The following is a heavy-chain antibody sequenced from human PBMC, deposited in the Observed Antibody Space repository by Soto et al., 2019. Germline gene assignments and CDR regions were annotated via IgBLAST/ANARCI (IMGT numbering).Heavy chain of an antibody. CDR3: ASPKGVAATFGVYDY. V-gene: IGHV3-23*01. Sequence: PGGSLRLSCAASGFTFSSYAMSWVRQAPGKGLEWVSAISGSGGSTYYADSVKGRFTISRDNSKNTLYLQMNSLRAEDTAVYYCASPKGVAATFGVYDYWGQGTLVTVSS. D-gene: IGHD2-15*01. CDR1: GFTFSSYA. CDR2: ISGSGGST. J-gene: IGHJ4*02.